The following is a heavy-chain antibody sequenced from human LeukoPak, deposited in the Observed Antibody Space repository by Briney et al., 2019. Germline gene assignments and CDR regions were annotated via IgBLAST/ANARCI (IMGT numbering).Heavy chain of an antibody. CDR3: ARDVGLSSFDY. Sequence: GGSLRLSCAASGFTFSSYSMNWVRQAPGKGLEWVSYISSSSSTIYYADSVKGRFTISRDNAKNSLYLQMNSLRAEDTAVYYCARDVGLSSFDYWGQGTLVTVSS. CDR1: GFTFSSYS. J-gene: IGHJ4*02. D-gene: IGHD2-15*01. V-gene: IGHV3-48*01. CDR2: ISSSSSTI.